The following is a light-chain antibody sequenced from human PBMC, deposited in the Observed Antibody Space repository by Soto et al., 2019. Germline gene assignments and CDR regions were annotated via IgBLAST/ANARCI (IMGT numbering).Light chain of an antibody. CDR3: LQYDGWPLT. CDR1: QNVRKN. J-gene: IGKJ5*01. V-gene: IGKV3-15*01. CDR2: GAS. Sequence: ETVMTQSPVALSVSPGARAPLSCRARQNVRKNLAWYPQKPGQAPRLLIYGASTRATGIPARFSGDGSGTEFTLTIDSLQSEDFVVYYCLQYDGWPLTFGQGTRLEIK.